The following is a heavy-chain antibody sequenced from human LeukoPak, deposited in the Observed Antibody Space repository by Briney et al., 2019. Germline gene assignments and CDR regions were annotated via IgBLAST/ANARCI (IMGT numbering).Heavy chain of an antibody. Sequence: GGSLRLSCAASGFTSSSYAMSWARQAPGKGLEWVSAISGSGGSTYYADSVKGRFTISRDNSKNTLYLQMNSLRAEDTAVYYCAKDRRYSSSWFSYWGQGTLVTVSS. CDR2: ISGSGGST. J-gene: IGHJ4*02. D-gene: IGHD6-13*01. V-gene: IGHV3-23*01. CDR3: AKDRRYSSSWFSY. CDR1: GFTSSSYA.